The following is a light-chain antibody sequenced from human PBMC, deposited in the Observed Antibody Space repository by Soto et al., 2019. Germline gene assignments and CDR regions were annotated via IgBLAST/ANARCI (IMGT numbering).Light chain of an antibody. CDR3: QSYDSSLSGNVV. CDR1: SSNIGAGYD. J-gene: IGLJ2*01. V-gene: IGLV1-40*01. Sequence: QSVLTQPPSVSGAPGQRVTISCTGSSSNIGAGYDVHWYQQLPGTDPKLLIYGNSHRPSGVPDRFSGSKSGTSASLAITGLQAEDEADYYCQSYDSSLSGNVVFGGGTKLTVL. CDR2: GNS.